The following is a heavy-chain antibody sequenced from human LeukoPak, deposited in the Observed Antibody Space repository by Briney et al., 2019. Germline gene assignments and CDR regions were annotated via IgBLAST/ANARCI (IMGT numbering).Heavy chain of an antibody. J-gene: IGHJ4*02. CDR2: MSYDGSNK. D-gene: IGHD6-19*01. Sequence: GGSLRLSCAASGFTFSSYAMHWVRQAPGKGLEWVAVMSYDGSNKYYADSVKGRFTISRDNSKNTLYLQMNSLRAEDTAVYYCARVPYSSGWYYFDYWGQGTLVTVSS. CDR3: ARVPYSSGWYYFDY. CDR1: GFTFSSYA. V-gene: IGHV3-30*04.